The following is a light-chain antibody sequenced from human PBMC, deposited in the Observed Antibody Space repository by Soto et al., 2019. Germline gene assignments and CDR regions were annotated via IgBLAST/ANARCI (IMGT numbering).Light chain of an antibody. J-gene: IGLJ3*02. CDR2: EVT. V-gene: IGLV2-8*01. CDR1: SSDVGAYNY. Sequence: QSALTQPPSASGSPGQSVTISCTGTSSDVGAYNYVSWYQQHAGKAPKLVIYEVTKRPSGVPDRFSGSKSANTASLTVSGLQAYDEADYYCSSFAPSNTWVFGGGTKLTVL. CDR3: SSFAPSNTWV.